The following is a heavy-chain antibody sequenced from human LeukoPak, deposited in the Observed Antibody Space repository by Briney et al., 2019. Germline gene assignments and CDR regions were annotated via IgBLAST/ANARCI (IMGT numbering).Heavy chain of an antibody. Sequence: GGSLRLSCAASGFTFNTCGMHWVRQAPGKGLEWVAVISHDGGKIYYADYVKGRFTTSRDNSKNTVSLQMNSLRPEDTAVYYCATRGFSYDIPLGYWGRGTLVIVSS. CDR2: ISHDGGKI. CDR1: GFTFNTCG. CDR3: ATRGFSYDIPLGY. D-gene: IGHD3-22*01. J-gene: IGHJ4*02. V-gene: IGHV3-30*03.